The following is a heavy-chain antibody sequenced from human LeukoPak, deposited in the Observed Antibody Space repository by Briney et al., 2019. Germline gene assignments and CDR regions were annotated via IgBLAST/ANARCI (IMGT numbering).Heavy chain of an antibody. CDR1: GFSFSSYW. V-gene: IGHV3-7*01. Sequence: PGGSLGLSCAASGFSFSSYWMTWVRQVPGKGLEWVANIKPDGSGKHYVDSVKGRFTISRDNAKSSLYLQMDSLRVEDTAVYYCSSQPAVIDLDFWGQGALVTVSS. CDR3: SSQPAVIDLDF. J-gene: IGHJ4*02. CDR2: IKPDGSGK. D-gene: IGHD2/OR15-2a*01.